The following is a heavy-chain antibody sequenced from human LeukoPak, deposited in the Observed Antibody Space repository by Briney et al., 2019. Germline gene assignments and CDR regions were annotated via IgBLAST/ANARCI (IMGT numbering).Heavy chain of an antibody. J-gene: IGHJ6*03. CDR1: GGSISSSSYF. CDR3: ARHLVVPAASGLSYYYYMDV. Sequence: SETLSLTCTVSGGSISSSSYFWVWIRQPPGKGLEWIGSIYYSGSTYYNPSLKSRVTISVDTSKNQFSLKLSSVTAADTAVYHCARHLVVPAASGLSYYYYMDVWGKGTTVTISS. D-gene: IGHD2-2*01. CDR2: IYYSGST. V-gene: IGHV4-39*01.